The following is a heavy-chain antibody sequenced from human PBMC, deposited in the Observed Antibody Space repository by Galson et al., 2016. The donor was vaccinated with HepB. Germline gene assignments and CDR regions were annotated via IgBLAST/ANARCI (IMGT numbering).Heavy chain of an antibody. D-gene: IGHD2-21*01. V-gene: IGHV3-11*04. CDR1: GFTFSDYY. CDR2: ISTSGSTI. Sequence: SLRLSCAASGFTFSDYYLSWIRQAPGKGLEWVSYISTSGSTIYYADSVKGRFTISRDNAKNSLYLQMDTLRAEDTAVYFCAREIATNSYYYYGMDVWGQGTMVTVSS. CDR3: AREIATNSYYYYGMDV. J-gene: IGHJ6*02.